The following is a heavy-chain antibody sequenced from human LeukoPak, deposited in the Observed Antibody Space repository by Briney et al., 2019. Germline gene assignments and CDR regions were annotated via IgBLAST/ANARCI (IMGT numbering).Heavy chain of an antibody. CDR2: IYYSGST. CDR3: ARHKPGTYYYGMDV. D-gene: IGHD3-16*01. CDR1: DGSISGYF. J-gene: IGHJ6*02. V-gene: IGHV4-59*08. Sequence: SETLSLICTVSDGSISGYFWSWIRQPPGKGLEWIGYIYYSGSTNYNPSLKSRVTISVDTSKSQFFLKLSSVTAADTAVYYCARHKPGTYYYGMDVWGQGTTVTVSS.